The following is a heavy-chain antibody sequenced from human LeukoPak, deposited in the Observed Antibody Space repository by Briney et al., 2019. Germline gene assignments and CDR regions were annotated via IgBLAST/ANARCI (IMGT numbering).Heavy chain of an antibody. Sequence: PGGSLRLSCAASGFTFSSYGMHWVRQAPGKGLEWVAVISYDGSNKYYADSVKGRFTISRDNSKNTLYLQMNSLRAEDTAVYYCAKDWPQWLGFDYWGQGTLVTVSS. CDR2: ISYDGSNK. J-gene: IGHJ4*02. D-gene: IGHD6-19*01. V-gene: IGHV3-30*18. CDR3: AKDWPQWLGFDY. CDR1: GFTFSSYG.